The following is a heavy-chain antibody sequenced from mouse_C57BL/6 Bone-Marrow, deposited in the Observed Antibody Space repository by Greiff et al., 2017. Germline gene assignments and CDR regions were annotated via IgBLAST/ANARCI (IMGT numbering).Heavy chain of an antibody. J-gene: IGHJ1*03. Sequence: QVQLQQSGPELVKPGASVKLSCKASGYTFTSYDINWVKQRPGPGLEWIGLIYPRDGSTKYNEKFKGKATLTVDTSSSTAYMELHSLTSEDSAVYFCARLEFDGSSGDWYFDVWGTGTTVTVSS. D-gene: IGHD1-1*01. CDR1: GYTFTSYD. CDR3: ARLEFDGSSGDWYFDV. CDR2: IYPRDGST. V-gene: IGHV1-85*01.